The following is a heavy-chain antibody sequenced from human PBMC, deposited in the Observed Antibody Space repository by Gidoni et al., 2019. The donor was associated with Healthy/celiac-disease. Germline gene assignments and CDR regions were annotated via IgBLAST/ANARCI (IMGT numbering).Heavy chain of an antibody. V-gene: IGHV3-30-3*01. J-gene: IGHJ4*02. CDR1: GFTFSSYA. CDR3: ARDGYYYDSSGYVDY. Sequence: AASGFTFSSYAMHWVRQAPGKGLEWVAVISYDGSNKYYADSVKGRFTISRDNSKNTLYLQMNSLRAEDTAVYYCARDGYYYDSSGYVDYWGQGTLVTVSS. D-gene: IGHD3-22*01. CDR2: ISYDGSNK.